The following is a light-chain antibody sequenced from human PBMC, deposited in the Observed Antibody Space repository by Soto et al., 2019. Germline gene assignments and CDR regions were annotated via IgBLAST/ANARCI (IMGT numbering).Light chain of an antibody. CDR1: QGISNY. CDR2: AAS. Sequence: DIQMTQSPSSLSASLGDRVTITCRASQGISNYLAWCQQKPGKVPKLLIYAASTLQSGVPSRFSGSVSGTDFALTFSSLQPEDVATYYCQKYTSDPSKTCGPGTKVYIK. V-gene: IGKV1-27*01. J-gene: IGKJ3*01. CDR3: QKYTSDPSKT.